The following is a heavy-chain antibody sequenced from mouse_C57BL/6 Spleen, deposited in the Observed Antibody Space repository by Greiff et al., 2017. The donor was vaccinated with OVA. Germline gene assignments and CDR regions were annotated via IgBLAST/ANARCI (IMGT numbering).Heavy chain of an antibody. Sequence: QVQLQQSGPELVKPGASVKISCKASGYAFSSSWMNWVKQRPGQGLEWIGRIYPGDGDTNYNGKFKGKATLTADKSSSTAYMQLSSLTSEDSAVYFCARSGYSSPLAYWGQGTLVTVSA. V-gene: IGHV1-82*01. D-gene: IGHD2-5*01. CDR2: IYPGDGDT. CDR1: GYAFSSSW. J-gene: IGHJ3*01. CDR3: ARSGYSSPLAY.